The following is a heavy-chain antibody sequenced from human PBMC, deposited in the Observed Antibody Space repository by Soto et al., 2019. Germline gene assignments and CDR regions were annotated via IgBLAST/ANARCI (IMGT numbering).Heavy chain of an antibody. CDR1: GGSISSGGYY. CDR3: ARGNENWFDP. Sequence: SETLSLTCTVSGGSISSGGYYWSWIRQHPGKGLEWIGYIYYSGSTYYNPSLKSRVTISVDTSKNQFSLKLSSVTAADTDVYYCARGNENWFDPWGQGTLVTVSS. V-gene: IGHV4-31*03. J-gene: IGHJ5*02. CDR2: IYYSGST. D-gene: IGHD1-1*01.